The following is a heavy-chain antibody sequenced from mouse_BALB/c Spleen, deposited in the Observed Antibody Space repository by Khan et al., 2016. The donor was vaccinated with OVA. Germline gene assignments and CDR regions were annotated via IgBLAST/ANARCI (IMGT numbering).Heavy chain of an antibody. CDR3: ARPPYFSYAMDN. CDR2: INACTGEP. Sequence: QVQPQQLEPKLKKPGETFKPSCKASGHTFPNFGMNCVNQALGKGLKWLGWINACTGEPTYADDVYGRLAFSFEASASTAYLQNHHLTNEDPVTYISARPPYFSYAMDNWGQGTSITVSS. CDR1: GHTFPNFG. V-gene: IGHV9-3-1*01. D-gene: IGHD2-10*01. J-gene: IGHJ4*01.